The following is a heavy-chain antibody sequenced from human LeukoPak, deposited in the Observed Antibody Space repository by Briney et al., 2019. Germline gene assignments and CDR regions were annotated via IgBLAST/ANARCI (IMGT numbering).Heavy chain of an antibody. CDR3: AREDGYSGYVNWFDP. CDR1: GGSISSYY. D-gene: IGHD5-12*01. V-gene: IGHV4-4*07. Sequence: SETLSLTCTVSGGSISSYYWSWIRQPAGKGLEWIGRIYTSGSTNYNPSLKSRVTMSVDTSKNQFSLKLSSVTAADTAVYYCAREDGYSGYVNWFDPWGQGTLVTVSS. CDR2: IYTSGST. J-gene: IGHJ5*02.